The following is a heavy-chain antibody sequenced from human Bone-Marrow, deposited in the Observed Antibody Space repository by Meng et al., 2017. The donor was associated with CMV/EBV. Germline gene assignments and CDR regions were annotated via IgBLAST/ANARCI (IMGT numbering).Heavy chain of an antibody. CDR2: ISSSSYI. D-gene: IGHD2-2*01. Sequence: ETLSLTCAASGFTFSSYSMNWVRQAPGKGLEWVSSISSSSYIYYADSVKGRFTISRDNAKNSLYLQMNSLRAEDTAVYYCARDRYQLLNNYYYYGMDVWGQGTTVTVSS. CDR1: GFTFSSYS. J-gene: IGHJ6*02. V-gene: IGHV3-21*01. CDR3: ARDRYQLLNNYYYYGMDV.